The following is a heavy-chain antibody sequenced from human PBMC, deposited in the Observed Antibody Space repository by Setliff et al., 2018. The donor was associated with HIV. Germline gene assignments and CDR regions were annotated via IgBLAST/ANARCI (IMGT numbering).Heavy chain of an antibody. D-gene: IGHD2-2*01. V-gene: IGHV3-21*01. CDR3: ARDSSTSSGVVWFDP. J-gene: IGHJ5*02. CDR1: GFTFSSYS. CDR2: ISNSSSYI. Sequence: PGGSLRLSCVASGFTFSSYSMNWVRKAPGKGLEWVSSISNSSSYIKYAQTVKGRFTISRDNAKNSLSLLMTSLRADDTAVYYCARDSSTSSGVVWFDPWGQGTL.